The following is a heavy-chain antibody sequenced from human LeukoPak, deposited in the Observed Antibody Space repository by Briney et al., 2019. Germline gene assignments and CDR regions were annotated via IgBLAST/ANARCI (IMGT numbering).Heavy chain of an antibody. D-gene: IGHD6-19*01. J-gene: IGHJ6*03. CDR2: ISYDGSNK. Sequence: PGGSLRLSCAASGFTFSSYAMHWVRQAPGKGLEWVAVISYDGSNKYYADSVKGRFTISRDNSKNTLYLQMNSLRAEDTAVYYCVRDGVAGHYYYYYYMDVWGKGTTVTVSS. CDR3: VRDGVAGHYYYYYYMDV. V-gene: IGHV3-30-3*01. CDR1: GFTFSSYA.